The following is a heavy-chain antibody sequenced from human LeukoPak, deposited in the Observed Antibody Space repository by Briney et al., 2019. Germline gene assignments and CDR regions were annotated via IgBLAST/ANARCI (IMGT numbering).Heavy chain of an antibody. CDR2: IYYSGST. J-gene: IGHJ6*02. CDR3: ARDTFGSMDV. Sequence: PSETLSLTCTVSGGSISSGGYYWSWIRQHPGKGLEWIGYIYYSGSTYYNPSLKSRVTISVDTSKNQFSLKLSSVTAADTAVYYCARDTFGSMDVWGQGTTVTVSS. V-gene: IGHV4-31*03. CDR1: GGSISSGGYY. D-gene: IGHD3-10*01.